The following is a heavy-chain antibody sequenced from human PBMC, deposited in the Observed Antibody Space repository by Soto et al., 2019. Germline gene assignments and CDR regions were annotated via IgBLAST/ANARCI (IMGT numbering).Heavy chain of an antibody. V-gene: IGHV4-34*01. Sequence: NPSETLSLTCAVYGGSFSGYYWSWIRQPPGKGLEWIGEINHSGSTNYNPSLKSRVTISVDTSKNQFSLKLSSVTAADTAVYYCAKDNYKVPAAQGDAFDILGKXTMVTVSS. CDR1: GGSFSGYY. CDR3: AKDNYKVPAAQGDAFDI. J-gene: IGHJ3*02. CDR2: INHSGST. D-gene: IGHD2-2*01.